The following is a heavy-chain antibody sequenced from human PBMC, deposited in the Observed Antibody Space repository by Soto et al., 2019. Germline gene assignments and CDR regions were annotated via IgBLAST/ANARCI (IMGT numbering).Heavy chain of an antibody. D-gene: IGHD3-3*01. J-gene: IGHJ4*02. Sequence: SETLSLTCTVSGGSFSSGSYYWSWIRQPPGKGLEWIGYIYYSGSTNYNPSLKSRVTISVDTSKNQFSLKLSSVTAADTAVYYCARRGRTLLLRSTTEEEDKDYWGQGTLVTVSS. V-gene: IGHV4-61*01. CDR1: GGSFSSGSYY. CDR2: IYYSGST. CDR3: ARRGRTLLLRSTTEEEDKDY.